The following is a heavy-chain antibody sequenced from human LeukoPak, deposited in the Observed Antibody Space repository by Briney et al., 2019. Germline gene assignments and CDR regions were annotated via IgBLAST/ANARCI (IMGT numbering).Heavy chain of an antibody. Sequence: SETLSLTCAVSGYSISSGYYWGWIRQPPGKGLEWIGRIYTSGSTNYNPSLKSRVTMSVDTSKNQFSLKLSSVTAADTAVYYCARDGDYYYYYMDVWGKGTTVTVSS. CDR2: IYTSGST. J-gene: IGHJ6*03. CDR1: GYSISSGYY. V-gene: IGHV4-38-2*02. D-gene: IGHD3-16*01. CDR3: ARDGDYYYYYMDV.